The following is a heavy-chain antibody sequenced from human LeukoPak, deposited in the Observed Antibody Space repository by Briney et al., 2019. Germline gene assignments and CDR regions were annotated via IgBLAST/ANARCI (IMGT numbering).Heavy chain of an antibody. D-gene: IGHD1-26*01. CDR1: GFTFSDYY. CDR3: ATDIRAVGDSRYFDY. Sequence: GGSLRLSCTASGFTFSDYYMSWIRQSPGKELEWLSYIGRRGGDEHYADSVKGRFTISRDNAENSLYLQMNSLTVEDTAIYYCATDIRAVGDSRYFDYWGQGALVTVSS. V-gene: IGHV3-11*01. J-gene: IGHJ4*02. CDR2: IGRRGGDE.